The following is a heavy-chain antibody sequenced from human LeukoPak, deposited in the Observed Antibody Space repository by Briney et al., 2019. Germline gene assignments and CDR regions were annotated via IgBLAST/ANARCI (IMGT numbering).Heavy chain of an antibody. Sequence: GGSLRLSCAASGFTFSSYSMNWVRQAPGKGLEWVSSISTSSTYIYYADSVKGRFTISRDNSKNTLYLQMNSLRAEDTAVYYCAKEGAVAVAVYYFDYWGQGTLVTVSS. CDR2: ISTSSTYI. D-gene: IGHD6-19*01. J-gene: IGHJ4*02. CDR3: AKEGAVAVAVYYFDY. CDR1: GFTFSSYS. V-gene: IGHV3-21*04.